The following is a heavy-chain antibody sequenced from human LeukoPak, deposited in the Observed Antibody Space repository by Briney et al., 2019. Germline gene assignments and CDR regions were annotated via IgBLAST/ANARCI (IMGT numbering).Heavy chain of an antibody. V-gene: IGHV3-48*02. CDR2: ISSTGSTI. CDR3: ARDSGDSSGYYYVFDY. CDR1: GFTFRSYS. D-gene: IGHD3-22*01. J-gene: IGHJ4*02. Sequence: GGSLRLPCAASGFTFRSYSRNWVRQAPGKGLEWVSYISSTGSTIYYADSVKGRFTISRDNAKNSLSLQMNSLRDDDAAVYYCARDSGDSSGYYYVFDYWVQGTLVTVSS.